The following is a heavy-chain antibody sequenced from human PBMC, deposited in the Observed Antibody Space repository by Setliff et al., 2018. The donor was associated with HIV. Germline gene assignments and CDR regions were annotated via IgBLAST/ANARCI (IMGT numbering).Heavy chain of an antibody. CDR2: ISAYNGDT. CDR1: GFTFNHYG. V-gene: IGHV1-18*01. CDR3: ARDPSNTSGWLPYYDY. D-gene: IGHD6-19*01. J-gene: IGHJ4*02. Sequence: ASVKVSCKTSGFTFNHYGITWVRQAPGQGLEWMGWISAYNGDTKYSRTFQGRVTMTTDTSTATAFMELRSLRSDDTAVYYCARDPSNTSGWLPYYDYWGQGTLVTVSS.